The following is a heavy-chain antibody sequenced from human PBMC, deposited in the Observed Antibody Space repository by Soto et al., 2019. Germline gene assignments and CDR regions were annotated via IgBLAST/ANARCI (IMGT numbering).Heavy chain of an antibody. Sequence: SETLSLTCTVSGGSISSSSYYWGWIRQPPGKGLEWIGSIYYSGSTYYNPSLKSRVTISIDTSKNQFSLKLSSVTAADTAVYYCARQAAGSIYYYYYYGMDVWGQGTTVTVSS. V-gene: IGHV4-39*01. CDR1: GGSISSSSYY. CDR2: IYYSGST. J-gene: IGHJ6*02. D-gene: IGHD6-13*01. CDR3: ARQAAGSIYYYYYYGMDV.